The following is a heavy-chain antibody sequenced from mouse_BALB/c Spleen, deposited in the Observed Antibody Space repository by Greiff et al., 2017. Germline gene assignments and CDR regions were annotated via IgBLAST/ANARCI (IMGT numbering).Heavy chain of an antibody. CDR2: IDTSDSYT. V-gene: IGHV1-69*01. Sequence: QVQLQQPGAELVMPGASVKMSCKASGYTFTDYWMHWVKQRPGQGLEWIGAIDTSDSYTSYNQKFKGKATLTVDESSSTAYMQLSSLTSEDSAVYYCARSLNYDGSSLGAMDYWGQGTSVTVSS. CDR1: GYTFTDYW. CDR3: ARSLNYDGSSLGAMDY. J-gene: IGHJ4*01. D-gene: IGHD1-1*01.